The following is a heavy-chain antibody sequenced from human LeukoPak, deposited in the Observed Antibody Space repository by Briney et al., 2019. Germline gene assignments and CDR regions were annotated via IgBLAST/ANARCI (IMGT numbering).Heavy chain of an antibody. CDR1: GFTFTAYL. Sequence: PGRSLRLSCAASGFTFTAYLIHWVRQAPGKGLEWVAVMSSDGNAMFYADSVKGRFTISRDNAKNSLYLQMNSLRAEDTALYYCAKDMGQVVVAWAYYYGMDVWGQGTTVTVSS. D-gene: IGHD2-15*01. CDR3: AKDMGQVVVAWAYYYGMDV. J-gene: IGHJ6*02. V-gene: IGHV3-30-3*01. CDR2: MSSDGNAM.